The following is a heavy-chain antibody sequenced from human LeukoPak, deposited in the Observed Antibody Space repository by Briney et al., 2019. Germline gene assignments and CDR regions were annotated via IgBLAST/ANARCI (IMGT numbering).Heavy chain of an antibody. J-gene: IGHJ4*02. V-gene: IGHV1-69*13. CDR3: ARDREGGNYPDY. CDR2: IIPIFGTA. CDR1: GGTFSSYA. Sequence: SVKVSCKASGGTFSSYAISWVRQAPGQGLEWMGGIIPIFGTANYAQKFQGRDTITADESTSTAYMELSSLRSEDTAVYYCARDREGGNYPDYWGQGTLVTVSS. D-gene: IGHD3-16*01.